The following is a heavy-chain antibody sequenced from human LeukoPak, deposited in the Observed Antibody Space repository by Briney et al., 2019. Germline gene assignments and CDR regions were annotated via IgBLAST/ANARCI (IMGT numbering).Heavy chain of an antibody. V-gene: IGHV1-8*02. J-gene: IGHJ3*02. CDR3: ARVTAGGTWTFDI. CDR1: GDTFIIND. CDR2: MNPNSGNT. Sequence: ASVKVSCKASGDTFIINDINWVRQATGQGLEWVGWMNPNSGNTGYAQKLQGRVTMTRNISITTAYMELTDLRSEDTAVYYCARVTAGGTWTFDIWGQGTTVTVSS. D-gene: IGHD6-13*01.